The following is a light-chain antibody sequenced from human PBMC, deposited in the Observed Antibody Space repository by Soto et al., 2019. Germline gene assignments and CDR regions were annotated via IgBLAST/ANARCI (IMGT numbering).Light chain of an antibody. CDR2: GAS. CDR3: QQFGRSPPSWT. Sequence: ETVLTQSPGTLSLSPGERATLSCRASQSVSSNYLAWYQQKPGQAPRLLMYGASTRATGIPDRFSGSGSGTHLTLTISRLEPEDFAVYSCQQFGRSPPSWTFGQGTKVEIK. J-gene: IGKJ1*01. CDR1: QSVSSNY. V-gene: IGKV3-20*01.